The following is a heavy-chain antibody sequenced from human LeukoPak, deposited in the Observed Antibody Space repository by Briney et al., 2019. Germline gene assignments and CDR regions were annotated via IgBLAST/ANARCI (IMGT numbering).Heavy chain of an antibody. J-gene: IGHJ6*02. Sequence: SETLSLTCAVYGESFSGYYWSWIRQPPGKGLEWIGEINHSGSTNYNPSLKSRVTISVDTSKNQFSLKLSSVTAADTAVYYCARVIIGGTTSGMDVWGQGTTVTVSS. V-gene: IGHV4-34*01. D-gene: IGHD1-1*01. CDR2: INHSGST. CDR1: GESFSGYY. CDR3: ARVIIGGTTSGMDV.